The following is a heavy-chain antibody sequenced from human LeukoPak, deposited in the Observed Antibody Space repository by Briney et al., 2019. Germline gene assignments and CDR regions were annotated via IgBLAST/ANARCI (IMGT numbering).Heavy chain of an antibody. J-gene: IGHJ2*01. D-gene: IGHD3-9*01. CDR3: AKGGDILTGYYLYWYFDL. CDR2: MSGSGGNT. CDR1: GFTFTNHA. V-gene: IGHV3-23*01. Sequence: PGGSLRLSCAASGFTFTNHAMSWVRQAPGKGLEWISVMSGSGGNTYYANSVKGRFTISRDNSKNTLYLQMNSLRVEDTAVYYCAKGGDILTGYYLYWYFDLWGRGTLVTVSS.